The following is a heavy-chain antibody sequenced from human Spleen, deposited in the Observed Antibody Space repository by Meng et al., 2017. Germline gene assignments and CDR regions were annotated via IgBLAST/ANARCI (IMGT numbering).Heavy chain of an antibody. CDR3: AKDPYVNSGHYYFGAFDI. Sequence: GESLKISCVASGGTFRNYWMAWVRQAPGKGLEWVANIKPDGSEGYYVDSVKGRFTISRDNAKNSLYLQMIRLRAEDTAVYYCAKDPYVNSGHYYFGAFDIWGQGTVVTVSS. D-gene: IGHD3-22*01. J-gene: IGHJ3*02. V-gene: IGHV3-7*01. CDR1: GGTFRNYW. CDR2: IKPDGSEG.